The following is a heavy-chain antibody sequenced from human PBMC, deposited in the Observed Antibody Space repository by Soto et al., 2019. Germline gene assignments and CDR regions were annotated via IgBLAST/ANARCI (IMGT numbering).Heavy chain of an antibody. V-gene: IGHV2-5*02. CDR3: AHRRVNYAMDV. Sequence: QITLKESGPTLVKPTQTLTLTCTFSGLSVRTSEVGVGWIRQPPGKALEWLAHIYWDDDKRYSPSLKNRLTITKDTSKTQVVLTMTNMTPVDTGTYYCAHRRVNYAMDVGGQGITVTVSS. J-gene: IGHJ6*02. CDR1: GLSVRTSEVG. CDR2: IYWDDDK. D-gene: IGHD6-13*01.